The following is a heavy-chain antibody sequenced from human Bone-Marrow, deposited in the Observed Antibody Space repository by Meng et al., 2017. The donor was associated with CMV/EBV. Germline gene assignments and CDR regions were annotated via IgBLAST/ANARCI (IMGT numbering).Heavy chain of an antibody. D-gene: IGHD5-12*01. CDR3: ASLWGSGYDYAFDP. CDR1: GGPISGYY. Sequence: SETLSLTCTVSGGPISGYYWSWVRQPPGKGLEWIGYIYYSGSTTYNPSLKSRVTISVDTSKNQFSLKLTSVTAADTAVYYCASLWGSGYDYAFDPWGQGTLGTVSS. CDR2: IYYSGST. V-gene: IGHV4-59*01. J-gene: IGHJ5*02.